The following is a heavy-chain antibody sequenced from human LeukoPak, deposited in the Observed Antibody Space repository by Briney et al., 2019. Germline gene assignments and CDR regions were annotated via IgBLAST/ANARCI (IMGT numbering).Heavy chain of an antibody. CDR2: IIPILGIA. D-gene: IGHD3-22*01. CDR3: ARDTGGDYYDSSGKFDY. CDR1: GGTFSSYA. Sequence: SVKVSCKASGGTFSSYAISWVRQAPGQGLEWMGRIIPILGIANYAQKFQGRVTITADKSTSTAYMELSSLRSEDTAVYYCARDTGGDYYDSSGKFDYWGQGTLVTVSS. J-gene: IGHJ4*02. V-gene: IGHV1-69*04.